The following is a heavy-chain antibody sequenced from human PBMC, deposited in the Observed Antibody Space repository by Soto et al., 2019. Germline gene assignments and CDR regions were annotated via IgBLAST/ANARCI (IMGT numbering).Heavy chain of an antibody. V-gene: IGHV4-59*08. Sequence: QVQLQESGPGLVKPSETLSLTCTVSGGSISSYYGSWIRQPPGKGLEWIGYIYYGGSTNYNPSLKSRVHISVETSKNQFSLKLSSVTAADTAVYYCAGLTANAEYFQHWGQGTLVTVSS. CDR2: IYYGGST. CDR3: AGLTANAEYFQH. D-gene: IGHD2-21*02. CDR1: GGSISSYY. J-gene: IGHJ1*01.